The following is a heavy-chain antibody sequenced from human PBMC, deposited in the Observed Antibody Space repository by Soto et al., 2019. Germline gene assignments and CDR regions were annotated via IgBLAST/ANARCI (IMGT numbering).Heavy chain of an antibody. D-gene: IGHD6-6*01. CDR3: ARGSSSYYDYGIDS. Sequence: SETLSLTCAVSADSLSRGGYSWTWVRQPPGKALEWIGNIYASGSTPYNPSLKSRVTMSVDTSKNQFSLRLTSVTAADPAVYFCARGSSSYYDYGIDSWGQGTMVTVSS. J-gene: IGHJ6*02. CDR2: IYASGST. V-gene: IGHV4-30-2*01. CDR1: ADSLSRGGYS.